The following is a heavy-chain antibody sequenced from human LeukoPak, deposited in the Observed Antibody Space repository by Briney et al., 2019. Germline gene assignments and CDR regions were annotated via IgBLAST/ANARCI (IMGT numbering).Heavy chain of an antibody. D-gene: IGHD3-9*01. V-gene: IGHV4-61*02. CDR1: GGSISSGSYY. J-gene: IGHJ5*02. Sequence: SLTLSLTCTVSGGSISSGSYYWSWIRQPAGKGLEWIERIYTSGSTNYNPSLKSRVTVSENRDKNQFSLKLSSVTAADTAVYYSARNGYDIVTGDLGTWFDPWGQGTLVTVSS. CDR2: IYTSGST. CDR3: ARNGYDIVTGDLGTWFDP.